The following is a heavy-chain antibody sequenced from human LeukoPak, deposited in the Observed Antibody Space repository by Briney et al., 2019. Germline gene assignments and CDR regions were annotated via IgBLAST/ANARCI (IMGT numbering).Heavy chain of an antibody. V-gene: IGHV3-30*02. CDR2: IRYDGSNK. CDR3: AKGILGIVVVPAPFDY. J-gene: IGHJ4*02. D-gene: IGHD2-2*01. Sequence: GGSLRLSCAASGFTFSSYGMHWVRQAPGKGLEWVAFIRYDGSNKYYADSVKGRFTISRDNSKNTLYLQMNSLRAEDTAVYYCAKGILGIVVVPAPFDYWGQGTLVTVSS. CDR1: GFTFSSYG.